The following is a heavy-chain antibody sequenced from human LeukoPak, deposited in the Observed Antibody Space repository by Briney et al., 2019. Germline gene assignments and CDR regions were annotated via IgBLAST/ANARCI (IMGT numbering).Heavy chain of an antibody. V-gene: IGHV3-33*08. D-gene: IGHD6-6*01. CDR1: GFTFSSYG. Sequence: PGGSLRLSCAASGFTFSSYGMHWVRQAPGKGLEWVAVIWYDGSNKYYADSVKGRFTISRDNSKNTLYLQMNSLRAEDTAVYYCARGGALVTPHYYYYGMDVWGQGTTVTVSS. CDR3: ARGGALVTPHYYYYGMDV. J-gene: IGHJ6*02. CDR2: IWYDGSNK.